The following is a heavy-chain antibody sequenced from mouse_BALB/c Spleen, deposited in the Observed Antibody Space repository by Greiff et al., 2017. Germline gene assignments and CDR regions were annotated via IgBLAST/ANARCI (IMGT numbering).Heavy chain of an antibody. D-gene: IGHD2-1*01. CDR1: GFTFSSFG. Sequence: DVKLVESGGGLVQPGGSRKLSCAASGFTFSSFGMHWVRQAPEKGLEWVAYISSGSSTIYYADTVKGRFTISRDNPKNTLFLQMTSLRSEDTAMYYCAYYGNSGAMDYWGQGTSVTVSS. CDR2: ISSGSSTI. V-gene: IGHV5-17*02. J-gene: IGHJ4*01. CDR3: AYYGNSGAMDY.